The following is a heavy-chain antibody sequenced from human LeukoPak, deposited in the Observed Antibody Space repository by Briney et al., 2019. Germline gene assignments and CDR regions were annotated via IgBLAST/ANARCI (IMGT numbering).Heavy chain of an antibody. CDR1: GFTFSSYG. Sequence: PGGALRLSCAATGFTFSSYGMHWVRQAPGNGLEWGAVISYDESNKYYADSVKGRFNISRDNSKNTLYLQMNSLRAEDTAVYYCANSGSPARLVTPNIYWGKGTLVTVSS. J-gene: IGHJ4*02. D-gene: IGHD4-23*01. CDR3: ANSGSPARLVTPNIY. V-gene: IGHV3-30*18. CDR2: ISYDESNK.